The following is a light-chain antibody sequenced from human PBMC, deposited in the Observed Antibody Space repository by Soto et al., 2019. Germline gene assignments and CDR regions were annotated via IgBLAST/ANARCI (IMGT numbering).Light chain of an antibody. CDR1: QSVSSN. V-gene: IGKV3-15*01. J-gene: IGKJ3*01. Sequence: ETVMTQSPATLSVSPGERPTLSCRASQSVSSNLAWSQQKPGRAPSPLIYDASTRAPGIPARFSGSGSGTEFPLTISSLQSEDFAVYYCQQYNTWPLTFGPGTKVDIK. CDR3: QQYNTWPLT. CDR2: DAS.